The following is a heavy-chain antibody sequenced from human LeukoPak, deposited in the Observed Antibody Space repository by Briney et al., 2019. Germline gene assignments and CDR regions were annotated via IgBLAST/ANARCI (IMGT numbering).Heavy chain of an antibody. D-gene: IGHD3-16*02. Sequence: GVSVKVSCKASGYTFTSYGISWVRQAPGQGLEWMGWISAYNGNTNYAQKLQGRVTMTTDTSTSTAYMELRSLRSDDAAVYYCAREEYVWGSYRCLDYWGQGTLVTVSS. CDR3: AREEYVWGSYRCLDY. J-gene: IGHJ4*02. CDR2: ISAYNGNT. CDR1: GYTFTSYG. V-gene: IGHV1-18*01.